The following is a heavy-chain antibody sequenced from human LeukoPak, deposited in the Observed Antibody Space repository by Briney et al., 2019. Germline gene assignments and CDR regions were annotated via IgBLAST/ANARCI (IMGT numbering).Heavy chain of an antibody. CDR3: ARDRGADLDIVGAMKGRNNAFDI. V-gene: IGHV1-2*02. J-gene: IGHJ3*02. D-gene: IGHD1-26*01. Sequence: ASVKVSCKASGYTFTGYYMHWVRQAPGQGLEWMGWINPNSGGTNYAQKFQGRVTMTRDTSISTAYMELSRLRSDDTAVYYCARDRGADLDIVGAMKGRNNAFDIWGQGTMVTVSS. CDR1: GYTFTGYY. CDR2: INPNSGGT.